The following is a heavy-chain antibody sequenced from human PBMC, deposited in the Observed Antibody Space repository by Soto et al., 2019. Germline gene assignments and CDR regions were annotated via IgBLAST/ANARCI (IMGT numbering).Heavy chain of an antibody. V-gene: IGHV5-51*01. CDR1: GYSFTTYW. J-gene: IGHJ4*02. Sequence: ESLTMSFKGSGYSFTTYWIGLVRQMPGKGLEWMGVIYPGDSDIRFSPSFQGQVTISADMSLSTAYLQWSSLRASDTAMYYCARQAYRYATNSFGYWGQGTMVTVS. CDR2: IYPGDSDI. D-gene: IGHD1-26*01. CDR3: ARQAYRYATNSFGY.